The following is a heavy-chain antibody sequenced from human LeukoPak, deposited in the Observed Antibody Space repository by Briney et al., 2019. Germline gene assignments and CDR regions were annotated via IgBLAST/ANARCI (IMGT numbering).Heavy chain of an antibody. CDR3: AKDSPGIVVVPAETYFDY. CDR2: IIPIFGTA. J-gene: IGHJ4*02. D-gene: IGHD2-2*01. Sequence: SVKVSCKASGGTFSSYAIRWVRQAPGQGLEWMGRIIPIFGTANYAQKFQGRVTITTDESTSTAYMELSSLRSEDTAVYYCAKDSPGIVVVPAETYFDYWGQGTLVTVSS. V-gene: IGHV1-69*05. CDR1: GGTFSSYA.